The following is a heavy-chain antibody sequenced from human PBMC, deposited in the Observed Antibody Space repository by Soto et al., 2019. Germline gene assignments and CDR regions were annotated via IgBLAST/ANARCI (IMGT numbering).Heavy chain of an antibody. CDR2: ISADSGYT. Sequence: QIQLVQFGGEVARPGASVTVSCEASGYIFTTYGLSWVRQTPAHGLEWMGWISADSGYTQYAQHFQGRVTMTRDTSRNTGYMTLRDLTSDDTGIYYCARDRPPGSLYGMDAWGQGTAVTVSS. V-gene: IGHV1-18*01. J-gene: IGHJ6*02. CDR1: GYIFTTYG. CDR3: ARDRPPGSLYGMDA.